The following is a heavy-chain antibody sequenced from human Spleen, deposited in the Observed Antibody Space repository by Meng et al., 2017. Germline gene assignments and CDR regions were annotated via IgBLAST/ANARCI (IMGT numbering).Heavy chain of an antibody. CDR3: QGVITKLDY. J-gene: IGHJ4*02. D-gene: IGHD3-22*01. V-gene: IGHV3-74*01. CDR1: GFTFSSYW. CDR2: INSDGSST. Sequence: GESLKISCAASGFTFSSYWMHWVRQAPGKGLVWVSRINSDGSSTSYADSVKGRFTISRDNSKNTLYLQMNSLRAEDTAVYYCQGVITKLDYWGQGTLVTVSS.